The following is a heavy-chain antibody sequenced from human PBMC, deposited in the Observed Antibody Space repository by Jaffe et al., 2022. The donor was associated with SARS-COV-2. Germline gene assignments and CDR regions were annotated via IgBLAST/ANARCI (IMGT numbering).Heavy chain of an antibody. J-gene: IGHJ6*03. D-gene: IGHD7-27*01. Sequence: EVQLVESGGGLVKPGGSLRLSCAASGFTFSSYSMNWVRQAPGKGLEWVSSISSSSSYIYYADSMKGRFTVSRDNAKNSLYLQMNSLRAEDTAVYYCAREAPTPINWGFSYYYYYMDVWGKGTTVTVSS. CDR2: ISSSSSYI. CDR1: GFTFSSYS. CDR3: AREAPTPINWGFSYYYYYMDV. V-gene: IGHV3-21*01.